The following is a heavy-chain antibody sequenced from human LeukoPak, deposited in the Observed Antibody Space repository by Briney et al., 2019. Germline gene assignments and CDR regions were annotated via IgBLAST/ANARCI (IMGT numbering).Heavy chain of an antibody. Sequence: ASVKVSFTASGYTFTSYDINLVRQGTGQGLEWMGWMNPNSGNTGYAQKVQGRVTMTRNTSISTAYMELSSLRSEDTAVYYCARGSLRWGNDYWGQGTLVTVSS. D-gene: IGHD4-23*01. CDR3: ARGSLRWGNDY. CDR1: GYTFTSYD. J-gene: IGHJ4*02. V-gene: IGHV1-8*02. CDR2: MNPNSGNT.